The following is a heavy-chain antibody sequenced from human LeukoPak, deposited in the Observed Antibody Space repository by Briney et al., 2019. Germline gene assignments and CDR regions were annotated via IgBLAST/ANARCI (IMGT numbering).Heavy chain of an antibody. Sequence: GGSLTLSCAASGFSFSSYGMHWVRQAPGKGLEWVAFIRYDGSNKYYADSVKGRFTISRDNSKNTLYLQMNSLRVEDTAEYYCAKQAGATAYFDYWGQGTLVTVSS. CDR3: AKQAGATAYFDY. D-gene: IGHD1-26*01. J-gene: IGHJ4*02. CDR1: GFSFSSYG. V-gene: IGHV3-30*02. CDR2: IRYDGSNK.